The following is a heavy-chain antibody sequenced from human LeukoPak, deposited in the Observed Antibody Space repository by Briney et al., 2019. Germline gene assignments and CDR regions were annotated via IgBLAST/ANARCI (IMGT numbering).Heavy chain of an antibody. V-gene: IGHV3-48*03. Sequence: SGGSLRLSCAASGFTFSSYEMNWVRQAPGKGLEWVSYISSSGSTIYYADSVKGRFTISRDNAKNSLYLQMNSLRAEDTAVYYCAREGYYDSSGYYDPGAFDYWGQGTLVTVSS. CDR2: ISSSGSTI. J-gene: IGHJ4*02. CDR3: AREGYYDSSGYYDPGAFDY. CDR1: GFTFSSYE. D-gene: IGHD3-22*01.